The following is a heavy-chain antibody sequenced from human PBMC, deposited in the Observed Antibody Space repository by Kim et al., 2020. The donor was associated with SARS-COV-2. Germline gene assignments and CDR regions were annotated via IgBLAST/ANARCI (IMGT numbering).Heavy chain of an antibody. CDR1: GGTFSSCA. D-gene: IGHD4-4*01. Sequence: SVKVSCKASGGTFSSCAISWVRQAPGQGLEWMGGIIPIFGTANYAQKFQGRVTITADESTSTAYMELSSLRSEDTAVYYCARKPGNWFDSNYLSAFDIWGQGTMVTVSS. V-gene: IGHV1-69*13. CDR2: IIPIFGTA. CDR3: ARKPGNWFDSNYLSAFDI. J-gene: IGHJ3*02.